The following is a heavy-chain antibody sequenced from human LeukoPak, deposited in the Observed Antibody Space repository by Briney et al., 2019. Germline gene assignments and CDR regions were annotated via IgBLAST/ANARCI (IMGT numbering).Heavy chain of an antibody. CDR1: GFTFSSYA. V-gene: IGHV3-23*01. CDR2: ISGSGGNT. CDR3: AKDILTGPHYFDY. Sequence: PGGSLRLSCAAPGFTFSSYAMSWVRQAPGKGLEWVSAISGSGGNTYYADSVKGRFTISRDNSKKTLYLQMNSLRAEDTAVYYCAKDILTGPHYFDYWGQGTLVTVSS. D-gene: IGHD3-9*01. J-gene: IGHJ4*02.